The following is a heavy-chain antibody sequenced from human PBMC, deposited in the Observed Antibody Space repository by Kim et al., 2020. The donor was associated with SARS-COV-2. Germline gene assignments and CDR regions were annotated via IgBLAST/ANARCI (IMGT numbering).Heavy chain of an antibody. V-gene: IGHV7-4-1*02. CDR3: ARDWGLEPMVYASWYYYGMDV. D-gene: IGHD2-8*01. Sequence: ASVKVSCKASGYTFTSYAMNWVRQAPGQGLEWMGWINTNTGNPTYAQGFTGRFVFSLDTSVSTAYLQISSLKAEDTAVYYCARDWGLEPMVYASWYYYGMDVWGQGTTVTVSS. CDR2: INTNTGNP. J-gene: IGHJ6*02. CDR1: GYTFTSYA.